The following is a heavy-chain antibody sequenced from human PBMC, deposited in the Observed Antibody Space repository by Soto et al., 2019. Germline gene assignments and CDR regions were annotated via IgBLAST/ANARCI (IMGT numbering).Heavy chain of an antibody. Sequence: QITLKESGPTLVKPTQTLTLTCTFSGFSLSTSGVGVGWIRQPPGKALEWLALIYWDDDKRYSPSLKSRLTIAKDPPKNQVVLTITNMDPLDTATYYCAPRRRDFNGNILFDPWGQGTLVTVSS. D-gene: IGHD2-8*01. J-gene: IGHJ5*02. CDR1: GFSLSTSGVG. CDR3: APRRRDFNGNILFDP. CDR2: IYWDDDK. V-gene: IGHV2-5*02.